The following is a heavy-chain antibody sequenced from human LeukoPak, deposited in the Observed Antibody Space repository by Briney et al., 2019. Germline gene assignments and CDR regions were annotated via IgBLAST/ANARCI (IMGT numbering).Heavy chain of an antibody. D-gene: IGHD2-15*01. CDR3: AKARYCSGGSCYCDY. V-gene: IGHV3-23*01. CDR1: GFTFSSYA. J-gene: IGHJ4*02. Sequence: GGSPRLSCAASGFTFSSYAMSWVRQAPGKGLEWVSGTSGSGGATYYADSVKGRFTISRDNSKNTLYLQMNSLRAEDTAVYYCAKARYCSGGSCYCDYWGQGTLVTVSS. CDR2: TSGSGGAT.